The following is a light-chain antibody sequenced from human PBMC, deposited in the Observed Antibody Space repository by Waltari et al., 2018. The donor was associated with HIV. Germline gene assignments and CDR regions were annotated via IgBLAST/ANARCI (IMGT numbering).Light chain of an antibody. CDR1: SSNIGANI. CDR2: ATN. J-gene: IGLJ1*01. V-gene: IGLV1-44*01. Sequence: QSVLTPPPSASGTPGQRVTIPCSGASSNIGANIVNWYQLLPGRAPRLLIYATNQRPSGVPDRFSGSKSGTSASLAISGLQSEDEGDYYCATWDNGLNGRHVFGTGTQVTV. CDR3: ATWDNGLNGRHV.